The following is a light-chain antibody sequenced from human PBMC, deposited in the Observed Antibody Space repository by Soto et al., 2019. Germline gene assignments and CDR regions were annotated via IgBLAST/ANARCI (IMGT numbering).Light chain of an antibody. CDR1: QSVSSSY. Sequence: EIVLTQSPGTLSLSPGERATLSCRASQSVSSSYLACYQQKPGQAPRLLLYGASSRATGIPDRFSGSGSGTDFTLTISRLEPEDFAVYYCQQYGSSPRVTFGGGTKVEIK. CDR3: QQYGSSPRVT. J-gene: IGKJ4*01. V-gene: IGKV3-20*01. CDR2: GAS.